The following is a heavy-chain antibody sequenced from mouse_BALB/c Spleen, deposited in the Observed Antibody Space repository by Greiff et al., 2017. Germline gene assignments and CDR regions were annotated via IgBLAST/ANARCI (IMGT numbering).Heavy chain of an antibody. D-gene: IGHD2-4*01. CDR2: IWSGGST. V-gene: IGHV2-2*02. J-gene: IGHJ4*01. Sequence: VQGVESGPGLVQPSQSLSITCTVSGFSLTSYGVHWVRQSPGKGLEWLGVIWSGGSTDYNAAFISRLSISKDNSKSQVFFKMNSLQANDTAIYYCARRDYDYDGHAMDYWGQGTSVTVSS. CDR3: ARRDYDYDGHAMDY. CDR1: GFSLTSYG.